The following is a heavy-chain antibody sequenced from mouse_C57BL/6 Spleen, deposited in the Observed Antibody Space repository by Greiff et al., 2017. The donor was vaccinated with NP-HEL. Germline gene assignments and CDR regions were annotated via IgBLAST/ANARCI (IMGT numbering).Heavy chain of an antibody. D-gene: IGHD2-1*01. CDR1: GYAFSSSW. V-gene: IGHV1-82*01. CDR2: IYPGDGDT. CDR3: ARGGNYPDY. Sequence: VQLQQSGPELVKPGASVKISCKASGYAFSSSWMNWVKQRPGKGLEWTGRIYPGDGDTNYNGKFKGKATLTADKSSSTAYMQLSSLTSEDSAVYFCARGGNYPDYWGQGTTLTVSS. J-gene: IGHJ2*01.